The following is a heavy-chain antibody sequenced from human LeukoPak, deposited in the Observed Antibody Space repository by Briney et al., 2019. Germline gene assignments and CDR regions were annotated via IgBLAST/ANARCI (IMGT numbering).Heavy chain of an antibody. CDR3: ARSRATTVTTHSYGMDV. CDR2: FDPEDGET. Sequence: GASVKVSCEVSGYTLTELSMHWVRQAPGKGLEWMGGFDPEDGETIYAQKFQGRVTMTRNTSISTAYMELSSLRSEDTAVYYCARSRATTVTTHSYGMDVWGQGTTVTVSS. CDR1: GYTLTELS. D-gene: IGHD4-17*01. J-gene: IGHJ6*02. V-gene: IGHV1-24*01.